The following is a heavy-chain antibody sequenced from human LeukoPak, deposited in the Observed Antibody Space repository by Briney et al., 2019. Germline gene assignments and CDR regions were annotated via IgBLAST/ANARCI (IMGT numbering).Heavy chain of an antibody. CDR2: ITGSDDKT. CDR1: GFTFGGSA. J-gene: IGHJ4*02. Sequence: GGSLSLSCAASGFTFGGSAMTWVRQAPGKGLQWVSTITGSDDKTYYADSVKGRFTISRDFSKNMVHLHMNSLRVEDTAIYYCAKGPQLYSGYHPDYWGQGTLVTVSS. V-gene: IGHV3-23*01. D-gene: IGHD5-12*01. CDR3: AKGPQLYSGYHPDY.